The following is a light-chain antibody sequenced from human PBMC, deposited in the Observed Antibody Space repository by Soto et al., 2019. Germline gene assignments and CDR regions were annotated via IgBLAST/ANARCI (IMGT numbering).Light chain of an antibody. CDR3: CSYAGSSTSVV. Sequence: QSVLTQPASVSGSPEQSITISCTGTSSDVGSYNLVSWYQHHPGKAPKLMIYAGSTRPSGVSNSFSGSKSGNTASLTISGLQAEDEAGYCCCSYAGSSTSVVFGGGTKLTVL. V-gene: IGLV2-23*01. J-gene: IGLJ2*01. CDR2: AGS. CDR1: SSDVGSYNL.